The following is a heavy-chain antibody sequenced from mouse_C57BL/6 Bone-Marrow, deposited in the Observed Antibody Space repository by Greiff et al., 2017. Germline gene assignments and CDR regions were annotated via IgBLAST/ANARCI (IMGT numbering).Heavy chain of an antibody. J-gene: IGHJ2*01. D-gene: IGHD2-4*01. CDR3: AREGYDYFFDY. CDR1: GYSFTGYY. V-gene: IGHV1-42*01. Sequence: EVQLQQSGPELVKPGASVKIFCKASGYSFTGYYMNWVKQSPDKSLEWLGEINPSTGGTTYNQKFKAKGTLTVDQSSSTAYMQLKSLTSEDSAVYYCAREGYDYFFDYWGQGTTLTVSS. CDR2: INPSTGGT.